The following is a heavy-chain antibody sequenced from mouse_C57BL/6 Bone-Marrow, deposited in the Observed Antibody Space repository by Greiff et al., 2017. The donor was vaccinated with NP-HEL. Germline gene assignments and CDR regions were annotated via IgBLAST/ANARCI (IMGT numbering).Heavy chain of an antibody. D-gene: IGHD3-1*01. J-gene: IGHJ4*01. V-gene: IGHV7-3*01. CDR2: IRNKANGYTT. CDR3: ARYKRSGFYSAMDY. CDR1: GFTFTDYY. Sequence: EVHLVESGGGLVQPGGSLSLSCAASGFTFTDYYMSWVRQPPGKALEWLGFIRNKANGYTTEYSASVKGRFTISRDNSQSILYLQMNALRAEDSATYYCARYKRSGFYSAMDYWGQGTSVTVSS.